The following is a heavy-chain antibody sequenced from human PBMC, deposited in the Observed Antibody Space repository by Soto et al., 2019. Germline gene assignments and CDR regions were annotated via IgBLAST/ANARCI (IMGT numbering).Heavy chain of an antibody. CDR2: ISAYNGNT. V-gene: IGHV1-18*01. CDR1: GYTFTSYG. Sequence: QVRLVQSGAEVKKPGASVKVSCKASGYTFTSYGISWVRQAPGQGLEWMGWISAYNGNTNYAQKLQGRVTMTTNTTASTTYMELRSLRTDDTAVSDCARVGPDGGYNCFDPWGQGTLVTVSS. CDR3: ARVGPDGGYNCFDP. J-gene: IGHJ5*02. D-gene: IGHD1-26*01.